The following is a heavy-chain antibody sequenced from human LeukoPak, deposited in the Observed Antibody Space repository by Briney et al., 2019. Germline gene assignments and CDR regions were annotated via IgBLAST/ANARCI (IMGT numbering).Heavy chain of an antibody. Sequence: GGSLRLSCEASGFTFSNYWMHWVRQAPGKGLVWVSRINSDGSSTTYADSVKGRFTISRDNSKNTLYLQMNSLRAEDTAVYYCARDLLSARPLDYWGQGTLVTVSS. CDR2: INSDGSST. CDR1: GFTFSNYW. V-gene: IGHV3-74*01. J-gene: IGHJ4*02. CDR3: ARDLLSARPLDY. D-gene: IGHD6-6*01.